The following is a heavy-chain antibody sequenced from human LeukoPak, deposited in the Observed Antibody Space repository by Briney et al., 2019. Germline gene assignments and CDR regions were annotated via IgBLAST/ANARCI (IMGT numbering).Heavy chain of an antibody. D-gene: IGHD3-3*01. CDR2: ISAYNGNT. V-gene: IGHV1-18*01. Sequence: GASVKVSCKASGYTFTSYGISWVRQAPGQGLEWMGWISAYNGNTNYAQKLQGRVTMTTDTSTSTAYMELSSLRSEDTAVYYCAREYYDFWSGYYGESNWFDPWGQGTLVTVSS. CDR3: AREYYDFWSGYYGESNWFDP. CDR1: GYTFTSYG. J-gene: IGHJ5*02.